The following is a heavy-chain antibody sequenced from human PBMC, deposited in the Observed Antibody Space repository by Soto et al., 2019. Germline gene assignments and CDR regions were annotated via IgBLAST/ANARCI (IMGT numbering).Heavy chain of an antibody. CDR3: ARDRYYCSGGSCYRGGAFDI. J-gene: IGHJ3*02. V-gene: IGHV1-69*01. D-gene: IGHD2-15*01. Sequence: QVQLVQSGAEVRKPGSSVRVSCKASGGSFNRHTISWVRQAPGQGLEWMGGIIPIFGTANYAQKFQGRVTITADESTSTAYMELSSLRSEDTAVYYCARDRYYCSGGSCYRGGAFDIWGQGTMVTVSS. CDR1: GGSFNRHT. CDR2: IIPIFGTA.